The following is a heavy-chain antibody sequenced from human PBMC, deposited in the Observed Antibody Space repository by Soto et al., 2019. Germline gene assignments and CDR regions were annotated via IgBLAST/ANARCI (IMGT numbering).Heavy chain of an antibody. CDR1: GFTFSNYA. Sequence: EVRLLESGGGLVQPGGSLRLSCAASGFTFSNYAMTWVRQAPGKGLEWVSSISGSGATTYHADSVKGRFAISRDNSKNTLYLQMISLRAEDAAIYYCAKPTDSSSWTYYYYGMDVWGQGTTVTVSS. J-gene: IGHJ6*02. CDR3: AKPTDSSSWTYYYYGMDV. CDR2: ISGSGATT. V-gene: IGHV3-23*01. D-gene: IGHD6-13*01.